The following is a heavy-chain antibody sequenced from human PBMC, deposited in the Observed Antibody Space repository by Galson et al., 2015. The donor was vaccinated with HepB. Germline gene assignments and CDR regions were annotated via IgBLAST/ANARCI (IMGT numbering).Heavy chain of an antibody. J-gene: IGHJ4*02. Sequence: SLRLSCAASGFTFSTYGLHWVRQAPGKGLEWVAVIWSDGGNKYYADSVKGRFTISRDNSKNMLYLQMDSLRAEDTAMYYCASLADSSSARLGFWGQGTLVIVSS. CDR1: GFTFSTYG. CDR2: IWSDGGNK. CDR3: ASLADSSSARLGF. V-gene: IGHV3-33*01. D-gene: IGHD3-22*01.